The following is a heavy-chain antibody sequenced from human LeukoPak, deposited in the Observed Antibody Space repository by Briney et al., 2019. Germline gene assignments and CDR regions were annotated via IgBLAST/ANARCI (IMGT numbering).Heavy chain of an antibody. CDR1: GFTFSNYW. V-gene: IGHV3-7*03. J-gene: IGHJ4*02. CDR2: IKYDGSEK. D-gene: IGHD3-22*01. CDR3: AKDADISVELVVITSFDS. Sequence: GGSLRLSCAASGFTFSNYWMTWFRQTSGKDLEWVGNIKYDGSEKYYVDSVKGRFTISRDNAKNSLYLHMNSLRVEDTALYYCAKDADISVELVVITSFDSWGQGTLVTVSS.